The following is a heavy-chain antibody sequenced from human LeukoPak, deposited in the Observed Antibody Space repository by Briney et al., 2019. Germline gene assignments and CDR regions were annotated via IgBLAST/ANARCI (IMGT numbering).Heavy chain of an antibody. CDR1: GFTFSHAW. J-gene: IGHJ4*02. D-gene: IGHD3-22*01. Sequence: GGSLRLSCAASGFTFSHAWMSWVRQAPGKGLEWIGRIVSNTEGGTRDYAAPVKGRFTISRDDSKNTLYLQMNSLKTEDTAVYHCITGIRSGYYVHWGQGTLVTVSS. CDR2: IVSNTEGGTR. V-gene: IGHV3-15*04. CDR3: ITGIRSGYYVH.